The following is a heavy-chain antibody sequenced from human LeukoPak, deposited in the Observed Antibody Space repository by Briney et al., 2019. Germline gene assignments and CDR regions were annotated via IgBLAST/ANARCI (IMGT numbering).Heavy chain of an antibody. CDR3: ARARRFDP. CDR2: ICSSGSA. J-gene: IGHJ5*02. CDR1: GGSISSGVYC. V-gene: IGHV4-31*03. Sequence: SETLSLTCTVSGGSISSGVYCWSWIRQRPGEGLQWIGYICSSGSAYYNASLKSRVSMSTDTSNNQFSLKLNSVTAADTAVYYCARARRFDPWGQGTLVTVSS.